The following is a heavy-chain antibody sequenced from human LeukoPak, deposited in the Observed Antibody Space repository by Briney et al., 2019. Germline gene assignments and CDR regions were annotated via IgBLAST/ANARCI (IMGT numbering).Heavy chain of an antibody. CDR3: ATLEY. CDR1: GITFSSHW. D-gene: IGHD6-6*01. J-gene: IGHJ4*02. Sequence: PGGSLRLSCAASGITFSSHWMTWVRQAPGKGLEWVANIKHDGSEKNYVDSVKGRFTISRDNAKNSLYLQINSLRAEDTAVYYCATLEYWGQGTLVTVSS. V-gene: IGHV3-7*01. CDR2: IKHDGSEK.